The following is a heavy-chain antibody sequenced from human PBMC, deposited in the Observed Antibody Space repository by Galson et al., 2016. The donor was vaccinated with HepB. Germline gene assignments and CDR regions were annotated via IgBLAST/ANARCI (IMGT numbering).Heavy chain of an antibody. CDR3: VRADLRVLDV. V-gene: IGHV3-21*01. J-gene: IGHJ6*01. CDR1: GFTFSAYT. CDR2: ITSSSSYI. D-gene: IGHD5/OR15-5a*01. Sequence: SLRLSCAASGFTFSAYTMNWVRQAPGKGLELVSSITSSSSYIYYADSLKGRFTISRDNAKDSLYLQMNSLGAEDTAVYYCVRADLRVLDVWGKGTTVTVSS.